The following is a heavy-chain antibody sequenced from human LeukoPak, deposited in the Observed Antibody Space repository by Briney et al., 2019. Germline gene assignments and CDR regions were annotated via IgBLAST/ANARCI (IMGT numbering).Heavy chain of an antibody. V-gene: IGHV4-39*01. CDR3: AREVQWELLAYYFDY. CDR2: IYYSGST. Sequence: PSETLSLTCTVSGGSISSSSYYWGWIRQPPGKGLEWIGSIYYSGSTYYNPFLKSRVTISVDTSKNQFSLKLSSVTAADTAVYYCAREVQWELLAYYFDYWGQGTLVTVSS. CDR1: GGSISSSSYY. D-gene: IGHD1-26*01. J-gene: IGHJ4*02.